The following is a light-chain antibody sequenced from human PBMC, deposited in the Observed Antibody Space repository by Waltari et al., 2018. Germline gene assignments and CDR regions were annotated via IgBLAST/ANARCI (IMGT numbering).Light chain of an antibody. J-gene: IGLJ3*02. CDR3: AAWDDRLNGRWE. Sequence: QSVFTQPPPASGTPGQAATTPCSGSSSNIGTNVVNWYRLLPGPTPKPLIFRNDPGPPGVAVRFSGSRSGTSASLAISGLRSEDEGEYFCAAWDDRLNGRWEFGGGTKLTVL. CDR1: SSNIGTNV. CDR2: RND. V-gene: IGLV1-44*01.